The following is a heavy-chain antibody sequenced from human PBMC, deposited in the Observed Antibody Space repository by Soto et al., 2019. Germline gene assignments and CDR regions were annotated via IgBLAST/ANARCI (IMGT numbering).Heavy chain of an antibody. J-gene: IGHJ4*02. CDR2: IIPPFGTA. D-gene: IGHD4-17*01. CDR1: GGTFSRYT. CDR3: AREGCGDYGNPFDY. V-gene: IGHV1-69*01. Sequence: QVQLVQSGAEVKKPGSSVKVSCKASGGTFSRYTISWVRQAPGQGLEWMGGIIPPFGTANYAQKFQGRVTITADESTSTAYMQLSSVRSEDTAVYYCAREGCGDYGNPFDYWGQGTLVTVSS.